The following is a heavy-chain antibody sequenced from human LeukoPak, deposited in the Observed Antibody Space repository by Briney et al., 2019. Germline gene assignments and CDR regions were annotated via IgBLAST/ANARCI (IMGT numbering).Heavy chain of an antibody. V-gene: IGHV1-24*01. J-gene: IGHJ3*02. CDR3: ATVWSGYYFSAFDI. CDR1: GYTLTELS. D-gene: IGHD3-3*01. CDR2: FDPEDGET. Sequence: GASVKVSCKVSGYTLTELSMHWVRQAPGKGREWMGGFDPEDGETIYAQKFQGRVTMTEDTSTDTAYMELSSLRSEDTAVYYCATVWSGYYFSAFDIWGQGTMVTVSS.